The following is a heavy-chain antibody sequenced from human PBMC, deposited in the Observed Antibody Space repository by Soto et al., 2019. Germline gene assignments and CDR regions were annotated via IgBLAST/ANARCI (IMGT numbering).Heavy chain of an antibody. Sequence: PSGTLSLTCAVSGGSVSSYYWSWIRQPPGKGLEWIGYIYYSGSTNYNPSLKSRVTISVDTSKNQFSLKLSSVTAADTAVYYCARDVGYSGYDPLFDYWGQGTLVTVSS. CDR3: ARDVGYSGYDPLFDY. D-gene: IGHD5-12*01. CDR1: GGSVSSYY. J-gene: IGHJ4*02. CDR2: IYYSGST. V-gene: IGHV4-59*02.